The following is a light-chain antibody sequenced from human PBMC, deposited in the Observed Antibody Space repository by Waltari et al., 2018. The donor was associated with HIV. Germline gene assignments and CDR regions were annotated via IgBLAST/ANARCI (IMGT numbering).Light chain of an antibody. CDR3: QSYDSSLSSFV. Sequence: QSVLTQPPSVSGAPGQRVTISCTGSSSNIGAGYDVNWYRQLPGTAPKLLISGNKNRPSGVPERFSGSKSGTSASLAITGLQGEYEADYYCQSYDSSLSSFVFGPGTKVTVL. CDR2: GNK. CDR1: SSNIGAGYD. J-gene: IGLJ1*01. V-gene: IGLV1-40*01.